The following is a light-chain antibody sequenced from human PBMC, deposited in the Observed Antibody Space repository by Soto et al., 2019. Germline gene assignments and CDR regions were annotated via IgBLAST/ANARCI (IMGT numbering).Light chain of an antibody. Sequence: QSALTQPASVSGSPGQSITISCTGTSSDVGGYNYVSWYQQHPGKAPKLMIYEVSNRPSGVSNRFSGSKSGNTASLTISGLQAEDEADYYCSSYTSSRLPGVVFGGGTKVTVL. CDR1: SSDVGGYNY. J-gene: IGLJ2*01. CDR3: SSYTSSRLPGVV. V-gene: IGLV2-14*01. CDR2: EVS.